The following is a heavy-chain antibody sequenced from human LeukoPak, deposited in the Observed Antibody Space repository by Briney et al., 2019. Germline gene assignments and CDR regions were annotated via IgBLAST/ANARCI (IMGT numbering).Heavy chain of an antibody. V-gene: IGHV1-2*04. CDR3: ARDAGVGALDY. Sequence: ASVKVSCKASGYTFTSYGISWVRQAPGQGLEWMGWINPNSGGTNYAQKFQGWVTMTRDTSISTAYMELSRLRSDDTAVYYCARDAGVGALDYWGQGTLVTVSS. D-gene: IGHD1-26*01. CDR2: INPNSGGT. J-gene: IGHJ4*02. CDR1: GYTFTSYG.